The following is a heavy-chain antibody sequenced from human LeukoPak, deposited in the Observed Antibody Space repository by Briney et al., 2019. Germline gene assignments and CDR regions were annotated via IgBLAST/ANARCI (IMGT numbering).Heavy chain of an antibody. CDR2: IYSGGST. CDR1: GSTVSTNY. J-gene: IGHJ6*02. Sequence: GGSLRLSWAAAGSTVSTNYMSWVRQAPGKGLEWVSVIYSGGSTYYADSVKGRFTISRDNSKNTLYLQMNSLRAEDTAVYYCARDAGGYGMDVWGQGTTVTVSS. D-gene: IGHD2-8*02. V-gene: IGHV3-66*01. CDR3: ARDAGGYGMDV.